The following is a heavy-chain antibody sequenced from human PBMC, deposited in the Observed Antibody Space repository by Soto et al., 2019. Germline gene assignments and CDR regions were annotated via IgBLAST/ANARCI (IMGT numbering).Heavy chain of an antibody. J-gene: IGHJ6*03. D-gene: IGHD3-10*01. CDR2: MNPNSGNT. CDR3: ARGRKQRITMVRGVKLYYYYMDV. CDR1: GYTFTSYD. V-gene: IGHV1-8*01. Sequence: QVQLVQSGAEVKKPGASVKVSCKASGYTFTSYDINWVRQATGQGLEWMGWMNPNSGNTGYAQKFQGRVTMTRNTSISTAYMELSSLRTEDTAAYYCARGRKQRITMVRGVKLYYYYMDVWGKGTTVTVS.